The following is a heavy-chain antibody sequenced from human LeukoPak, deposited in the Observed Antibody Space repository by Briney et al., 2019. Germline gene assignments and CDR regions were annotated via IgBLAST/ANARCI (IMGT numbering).Heavy chain of an antibody. CDR2: ISGSGGST. CDR3: AKNYGTSTGPGDY. J-gene: IGHJ4*02. CDR1: GFTFSSYA. V-gene: IGHV3-23*01. Sequence: PGGSLRLSCAASGFTFSSYAMSWVRQVPGKGLEWVSGISGSGGSTYYADSVKGRFTISRDNSKNTLYLQMNSLRAEDTAVYYCAKNYGTSTGPGDYWGQGTLVTVSS. D-gene: IGHD3-9*01.